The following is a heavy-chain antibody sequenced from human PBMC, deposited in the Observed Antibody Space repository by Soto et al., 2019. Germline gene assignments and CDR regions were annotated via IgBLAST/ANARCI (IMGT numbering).Heavy chain of an antibody. Sequence: QVQLVESGGGVVQPGRSLRLSCAASGFTFSSYAMHWVRQAPGKGLEWVAVISYDVSNKYYADSVKGRFTISRDNSKNTLYLQIHSLRAEDTAVYYCARDFDDYEPFDYWGQGTLVTVSS. CDR3: ARDFDDYEPFDY. V-gene: IGHV3-30-3*01. D-gene: IGHD4-17*01. CDR1: GFTFSSYA. J-gene: IGHJ4*02. CDR2: ISYDVSNK.